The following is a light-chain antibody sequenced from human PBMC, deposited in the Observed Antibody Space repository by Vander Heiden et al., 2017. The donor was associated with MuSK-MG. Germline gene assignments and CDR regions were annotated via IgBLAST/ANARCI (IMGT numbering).Light chain of an antibody. CDR3: LQSYSNPRT. J-gene: IGKJ2*01. Sequence: DIQLTQSPSSLSASVGDRVTITCRASQSISTYLNWYQQKPGEAPKVLIYAASSLLGGVPSRFSGSGSGTDFILTINSLQPEDFASYYCLQSYSNPRTFGQGTKLEIK. V-gene: IGKV1-39*01. CDR1: QSISTY. CDR2: AAS.